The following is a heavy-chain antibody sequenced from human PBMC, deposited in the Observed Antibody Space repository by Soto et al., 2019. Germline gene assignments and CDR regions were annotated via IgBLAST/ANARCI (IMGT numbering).Heavy chain of an antibody. Sequence: EVQLLESGGGLVQPGGSLRLSCAASGFTFSSYAMSWVRQAPGKGLEWVSAISGSGGSTYYADSVKGRFTISRDNSKNTLYLQMNRLRAEDTAVYYCAKGGVTMVRGAYYYYYYYMDVWGKGTTVTVSS. D-gene: IGHD3-10*01. J-gene: IGHJ6*03. V-gene: IGHV3-23*01. CDR3: AKGGVTMVRGAYYYYYYYMDV. CDR1: GFTFSSYA. CDR2: ISGSGGST.